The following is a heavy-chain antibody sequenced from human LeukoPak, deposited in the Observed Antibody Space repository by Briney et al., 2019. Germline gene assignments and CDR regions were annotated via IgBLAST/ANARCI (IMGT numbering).Heavy chain of an antibody. CDR1: GGTFSSYA. V-gene: IGHV1-69*05. CDR2: IIPIFGTA. Sequence: SVKVSCKASGGTFSSYAISWVRQAPGQGLEWMGRIIPIFGTANYAQKFQGRVTITTDESTSTAYMELSSLRSEDTAVYYCARGGFWSGYLPGYYYYYMDVWGKGTTVTVSS. J-gene: IGHJ6*03. D-gene: IGHD3-3*01. CDR3: ARGGFWSGYLPGYYYYYMDV.